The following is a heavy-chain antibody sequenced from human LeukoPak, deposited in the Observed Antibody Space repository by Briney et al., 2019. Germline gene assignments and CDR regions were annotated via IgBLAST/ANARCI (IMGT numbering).Heavy chain of an antibody. Sequence: PSETLSLTCAVYGGSFSGYYWSWIRQPPGKGLEWIGEINHSGSTNYNPSLKSRVTISVDTSKNQFSLKLSSVTAADTAVYYCARFRSTDCSGGSCYVDATGPDYWGQGTLVTVSS. D-gene: IGHD2-15*01. CDR3: ARFRSTDCSGGSCYVDATGPDY. CDR1: GGSFSGYY. CDR2: INHSGST. V-gene: IGHV4-34*01. J-gene: IGHJ4*02.